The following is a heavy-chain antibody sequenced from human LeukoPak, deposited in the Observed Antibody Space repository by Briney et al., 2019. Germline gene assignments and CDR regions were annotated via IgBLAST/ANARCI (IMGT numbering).Heavy chain of an antibody. Sequence: GGSLRLSCAASGFTVSSNYMSWVRQAPGKGLEWVSVIYSGGSTYYADSVKGRFTISRDNSKNTLYLQMNCLRAEDTAVYYCARDPIIAAAGTDYYYGMDVWGQGTTVTVSS. D-gene: IGHD6-13*01. CDR2: IYSGGST. V-gene: IGHV3-66*01. CDR1: GFTVSSNY. J-gene: IGHJ6*02. CDR3: ARDPIIAAAGTDYYYGMDV.